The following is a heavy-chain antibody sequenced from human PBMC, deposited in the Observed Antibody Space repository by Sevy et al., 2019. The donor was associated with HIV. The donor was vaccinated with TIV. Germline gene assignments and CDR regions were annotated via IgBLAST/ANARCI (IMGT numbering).Heavy chain of an antibody. V-gene: IGHV1-18*01. CDR2: ISASNGDT. CDR3: ARGYYDFWSGYYRRDAFDS. D-gene: IGHD3-3*01. Sequence: ASVKVSCKASGYTFTSYGMSWVRQAPGQGLEWMGWISASNGDTNYAQKLQGRVTMTTDTSTSTAYMELTSLRSDDTAVYFCARGYYDFWSGYYRRDAFDSWGQGTRVTVSS. J-gene: IGHJ3*02. CDR1: GYTFTSYG.